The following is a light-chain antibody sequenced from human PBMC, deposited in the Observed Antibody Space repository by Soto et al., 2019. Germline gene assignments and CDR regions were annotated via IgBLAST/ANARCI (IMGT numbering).Light chain of an antibody. Sequence: DIPLTQSPSSLSPSVGDRITLSCRASQSISRNLNWYQQMPGKAPSLPIYAARDLQSGVPGRFSGSGSGTEFNLTISSLQPEDLATYYCQQSHSTPYTFGQGTKLEI. CDR3: QQSHSTPYT. CDR2: AAR. CDR1: QSISRN. J-gene: IGKJ2*01. V-gene: IGKV1-39*01.